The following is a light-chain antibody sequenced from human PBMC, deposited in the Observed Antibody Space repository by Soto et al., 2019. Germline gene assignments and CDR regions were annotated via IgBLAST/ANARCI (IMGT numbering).Light chain of an antibody. V-gene: IGKV1-5*03. CDR2: KAS. Sequence: DIVMTQSPSSLSASVGDRVTITCRASQSISSYLNWYQQKPGKAPKLLIYKASSLESGVPSRFSGSGSGTEFTLTISSLQPDDFATYYCQQYNSYLLTLGGGTKVDIK. CDR1: QSISSY. J-gene: IGKJ4*01. CDR3: QQYNSYLLT.